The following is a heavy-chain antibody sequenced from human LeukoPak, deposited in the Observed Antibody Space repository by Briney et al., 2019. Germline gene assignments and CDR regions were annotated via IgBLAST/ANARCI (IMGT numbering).Heavy chain of an antibody. CDR3: ARDPGPVLTGYYAPYYFDY. J-gene: IGHJ4*02. Sequence: SETLSLTCTVSGGSISSYYWSCIRQPPGKGLEWIGYIYYSGSTNYNPSLKSRVTISVDTSKNQFSLKLSSVTAADTAVYYCARDPGPVLTGYYAPYYFDYWGQGTLVTVSS. CDR2: IYYSGST. V-gene: IGHV4-59*01. D-gene: IGHD3-9*01. CDR1: GGSISSYY.